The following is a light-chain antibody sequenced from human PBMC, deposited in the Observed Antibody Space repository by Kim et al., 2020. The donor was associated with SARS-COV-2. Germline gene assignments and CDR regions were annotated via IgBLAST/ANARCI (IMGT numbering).Light chain of an antibody. CDR1: KLGDEY. Sequence: SYELTQPPSVSVSPGQTASITCSGDKLGDEYACWYQQKPGQSPVLVIYQDNKRPSGIPERFSGSNSGNTATLTLSGTQAMDEADYYCQAWDSSTVVFGGGTQLTVL. V-gene: IGLV3-1*01. CDR3: QAWDSSTVV. J-gene: IGLJ3*02. CDR2: QDN.